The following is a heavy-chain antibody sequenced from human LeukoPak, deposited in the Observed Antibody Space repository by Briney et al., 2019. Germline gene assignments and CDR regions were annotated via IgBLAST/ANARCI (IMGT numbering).Heavy chain of an antibody. D-gene: IGHD5-12*01. V-gene: IGHV3-21*01. J-gene: IGHJ4*02. CDR2: ISTMSNYI. CDR1: GFDFSTYA. Sequence: GGSLRLSCAASGFDFSTYAINWVRQAPGKGLEWVSSISTMSNYIFYGDSVKGRFTISRDNAKNSVYLQMNSLRPEDTAVYYCSRDRLGGLDYWGQGTLVTVSS. CDR3: SRDRLGGLDY.